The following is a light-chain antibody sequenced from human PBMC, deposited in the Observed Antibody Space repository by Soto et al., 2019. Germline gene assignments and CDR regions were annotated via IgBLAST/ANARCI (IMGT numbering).Light chain of an antibody. Sequence: QSVLTQPASVSGSPVQSITISCTGTSSDVGGYNYVSWYQQHPGKAPKLMIYDVSNRPSGVSSRFSGSKSGNTASLTISGLQAEDEADYYCSSYTSSSTNVFGTGTKVTVL. CDR2: DVS. CDR1: SSDVGGYNY. CDR3: SSYTSSSTNV. J-gene: IGLJ1*01. V-gene: IGLV2-14*01.